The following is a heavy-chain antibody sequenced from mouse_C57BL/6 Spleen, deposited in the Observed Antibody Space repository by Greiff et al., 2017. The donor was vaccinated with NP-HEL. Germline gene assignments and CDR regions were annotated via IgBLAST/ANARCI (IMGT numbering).Heavy chain of an antibody. V-gene: IGHV1-26*01. CDR1: GYTFTDYY. Sequence: VQLQQSGPELVKPGASVKISCKASGYTFTDYYMNWVKQSHGKSLEWIGDINPNNGGTNYNQKFKGKATLTVDKSSSTAYMELRSLTSEDSAVYYCARSYGSLDYWGQGTTLTVSS. J-gene: IGHJ2*01. D-gene: IGHD2-1*01. CDR3: ARSYGSLDY. CDR2: INPNNGGT.